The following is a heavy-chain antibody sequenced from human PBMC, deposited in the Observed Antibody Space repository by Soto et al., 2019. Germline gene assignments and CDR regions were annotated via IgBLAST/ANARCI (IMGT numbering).Heavy chain of an antibody. D-gene: IGHD1-7*01. J-gene: IGHJ6*02. CDR2: IHSGGDT. V-gene: IGHV3-66*01. Sequence: VQLVESVGDLVQPGGSLRLSCAASGFAVSSNYMTWVRQAPGKGLEWVSVIHSGGDTHYADSVRGRFTISRDNSKNTLDLQMNSLRAEDTAVYYCARSRTGTTYGGMDVWGQGTTVTVSS. CDR1: GFAVSSNY. CDR3: ARSRTGTTYGGMDV.